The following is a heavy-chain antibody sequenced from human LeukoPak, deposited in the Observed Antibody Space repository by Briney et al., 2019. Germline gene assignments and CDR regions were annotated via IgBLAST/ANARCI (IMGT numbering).Heavy chain of an antibody. CDR3: ARLGGEGVPFDY. V-gene: IGHV1-69*13. Sequence: SVKVSCKASGGTFSKYTISWVRQRPGQGLEWMGGIIPIFGTANYAQKFQGRVTITADESTSTAYMELSSLRSEDTAVYYCARLGGEGVPFDYWGQGTLVTVSS. CDR2: IIPIFGTA. CDR1: GGTFSKYT. J-gene: IGHJ4*02. D-gene: IGHD3-10*01.